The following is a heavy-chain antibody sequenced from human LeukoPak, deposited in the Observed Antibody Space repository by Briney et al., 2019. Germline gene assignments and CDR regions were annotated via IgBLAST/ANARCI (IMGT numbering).Heavy chain of an antibody. CDR2: IIPIFGTA. CDR3: ARCLLDTAMVNFWFDP. V-gene: IGHV1-69*05. D-gene: IGHD5-18*01. J-gene: IGHJ5*02. Sequence: ASVKVSCKASGGTFSSYAISWVRQAPGQGLEWMGGIIPIFGTANYAQKFQGRVTITTDESTSTAYMELSSLRSEDTAVYYCARCLLDTAMVNFWFDPWGQGTLVTVSS. CDR1: GGTFSSYA.